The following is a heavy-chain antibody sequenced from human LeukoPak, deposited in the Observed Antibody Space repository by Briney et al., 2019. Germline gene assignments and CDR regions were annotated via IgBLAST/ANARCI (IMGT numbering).Heavy chain of an antibody. CDR3: ARSNPLDYDSSGYRHDY. CDR2: IIPILGIA. CDR1: GGTFSNYG. V-gene: IGHV1-69*04. J-gene: IGHJ4*02. Sequence: SVKVSCKASGGTFSNYGISWVRQAPGQGLEWMGRIIPILGIANYAQKFQGRATITADKSTSTAYMELSSLRSEDTAVYYCARSNPLDYDSSGYRHDYWGQGTLVTVSS. D-gene: IGHD3-22*01.